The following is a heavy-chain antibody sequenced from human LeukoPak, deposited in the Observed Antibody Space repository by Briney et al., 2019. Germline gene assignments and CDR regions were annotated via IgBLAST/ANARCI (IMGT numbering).Heavy chain of an antibody. CDR1: GFTFSSYG. D-gene: IGHD3-10*01. CDR2: ISGSGGTT. CDR3: ARDSRGSGSQGLFDY. V-gene: IGHV3-23*01. Sequence: GGSLRLSCAASGFTFSSYGMSWVRQAPGKGLEWVSSISGSGGTTYYADSVKGRFTISRDNSKNTLYLQMNSLRAEDTAVYYCARDSRGSGSQGLFDYWGQGTLVTVSS. J-gene: IGHJ4*02.